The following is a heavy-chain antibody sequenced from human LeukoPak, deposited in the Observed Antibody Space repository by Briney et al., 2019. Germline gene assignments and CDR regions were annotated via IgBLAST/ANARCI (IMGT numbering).Heavy chain of an antibody. V-gene: IGHV5-51*01. CDR2: IYPGDSDT. CDR1: GYSFTSYW. D-gene: IGHD6-6*01. J-gene: IGHJ4*02. Sequence: GASLKISCEGSGYSFTSYWIGWVRQMPGKGLEWMGIIYPGDSDTRYSPSFHGQVTHSADKSISTAYLQWSSLKASDTAMYYCARQGGRAARPIDYWGQGTLVTVSS. CDR3: ARQGGRAARPIDY.